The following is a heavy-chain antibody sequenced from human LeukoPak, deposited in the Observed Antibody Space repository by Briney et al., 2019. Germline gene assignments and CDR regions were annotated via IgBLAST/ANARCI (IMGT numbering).Heavy chain of an antibody. CDR3: ARSIVPDGTSPFDY. Sequence: GGSLRLSCAASGFTFSSYSMNWVRQAPGKGLEWVSFISSSSGSIYYADSVKGRITISRDNAKNSLYLQMNSLRAEDTAVYYCARSIVPDGTSPFDYWGQGTLVTVSS. CDR2: ISSSSGSI. V-gene: IGHV3-48*04. CDR1: GFTFSSYS. J-gene: IGHJ4*02. D-gene: IGHD6-13*01.